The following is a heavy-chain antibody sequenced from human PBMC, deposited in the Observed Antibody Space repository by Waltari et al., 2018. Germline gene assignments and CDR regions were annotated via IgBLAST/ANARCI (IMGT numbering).Heavy chain of an antibody. Sequence: QVQLQQWGAGLLKPSATLSLPCAVYCGSVIGSSCIWIRQPPGKGLEWIGEINHSGSTNYNTSLKSRVTISVDTSKNQFSLKLSSVTAAAPAVYYCASGMQWWSSSLWYMDVWVKGTTVTVSS. CDR1: CGSVIGSS. V-gene: IGHV4-34*01. CDR2: INHSGST. D-gene: IGHD2-15*01. J-gene: IGHJ6*03. CDR3: ASGMQWWSSSLWYMDV.